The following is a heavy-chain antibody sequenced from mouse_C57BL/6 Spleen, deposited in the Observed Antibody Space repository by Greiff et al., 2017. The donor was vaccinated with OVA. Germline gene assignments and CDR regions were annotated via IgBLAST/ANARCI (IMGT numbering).Heavy chain of an antibody. D-gene: IGHD1-1*01. CDR2: IDPANGNT. CDR1: GFNIKNTY. CDR3: ARSRGYGSCLFDY. J-gene: IGHJ2*01. V-gene: IGHV14-3*01. Sequence: VQLQQSVAELVRPGASVKLSCTASGFNIKNTYMHWVKQRPEQGLEWIGRIDPANGNTKYASKFQGKATITADTSSNTAYLQLSSLTSEDTAIYYCARSRGYGSCLFDYWGQGTTLTVSS.